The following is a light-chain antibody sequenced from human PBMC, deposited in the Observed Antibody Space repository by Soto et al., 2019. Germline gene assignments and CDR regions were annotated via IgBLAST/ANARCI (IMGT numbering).Light chain of an antibody. CDR2: AAS. CDR1: QSISTF. J-gene: IGKJ1*01. V-gene: IGKV1-39*01. CDR3: QQSYTTPRT. Sequence: DIQMTQSPSSLSASVGDRVSVTCRASQSISTFLNLYQQRPGEAPKLLIDAASSLQSGVPSRFSGSGSGADFTLTIGSLQPEDFATYYRQQSYTTPRTFGQGTKVEVK.